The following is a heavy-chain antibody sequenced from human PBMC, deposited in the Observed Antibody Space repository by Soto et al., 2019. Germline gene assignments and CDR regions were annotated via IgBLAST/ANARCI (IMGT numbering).Heavy chain of an antibody. CDR1: GFAFSTYG. J-gene: IGHJ4*02. V-gene: IGHV3-23*01. CDR3: APPGLVGATSQFDY. Sequence: GGSLRLSCAASGFAFSTYGVSWVRQAPGKGLEWVSGISALGGRTDYADSVKGRFTISRDNSKNTLYLQMNSLRAEDTAVYYCAPPGLVGATSQFDYWGQGTLVTVSS. CDR2: ISALGGRT. D-gene: IGHD1-26*01.